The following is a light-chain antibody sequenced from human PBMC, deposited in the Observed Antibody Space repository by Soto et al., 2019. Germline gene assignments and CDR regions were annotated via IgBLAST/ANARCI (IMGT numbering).Light chain of an antibody. CDR3: QVWDSSSDHPV. CDR2: YDS. J-gene: IGLJ3*02. V-gene: IGLV3-21*04. CDR1: NIGSKS. Sequence: SYELTQPPSVSVAPGKTARITCGGNNIGSKSVHWYQQKPRQAPVLVIYYDSDRPSGIPERFSGSNSGNTATLTISRVEAGDEAAYYCQVWDSSSDHPVFGGGTKLTVL.